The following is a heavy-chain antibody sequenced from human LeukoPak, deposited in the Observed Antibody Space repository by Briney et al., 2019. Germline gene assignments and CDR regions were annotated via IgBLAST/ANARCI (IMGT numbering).Heavy chain of an antibody. CDR1: GGSFSGYY. CDR2: INHSGST. Sequence: SETLSLTCAVYGGSFSGYYWSWIRQPPGKGLEWIGEINHSGSTNYNPSLKSRVTISVDTSKNQFSLKLSSVTAADTAVYYCASGIAARGVPYWGQGTLVTVSS. J-gene: IGHJ4*02. V-gene: IGHV4-34*01. D-gene: IGHD6-6*01. CDR3: ASGIAARGVPY.